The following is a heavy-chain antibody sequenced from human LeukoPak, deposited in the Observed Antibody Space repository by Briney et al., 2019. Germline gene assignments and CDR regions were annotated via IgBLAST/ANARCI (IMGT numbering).Heavy chain of an antibody. CDR3: ARAQVRYNDSSGYYYLDY. D-gene: IGHD3-22*01. V-gene: IGHV3-74*01. J-gene: IGHJ4*02. Sequence: GGSLRLSCAASGFAFSNFWMHWVRQAPGKGLVWVSRINSDGSSTRYADSVKGRFTISRDNAKSTLYLQMNSLRAEDTAVYYCARAQVRYNDSSGYYYLDYWGQGTLVTVSS. CDR2: INSDGSST. CDR1: GFAFSNFW.